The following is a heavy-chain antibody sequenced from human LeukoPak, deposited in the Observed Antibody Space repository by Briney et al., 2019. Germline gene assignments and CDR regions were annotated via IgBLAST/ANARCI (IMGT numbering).Heavy chain of an antibody. J-gene: IGHJ4*02. CDR1: GFTFSSYA. D-gene: IGHD1-14*01. V-gene: IGHV3-23*01. Sequence: GGSLRLSCAASGFTFSSYAMSWVRQAPGKGLEWVSGFSVSDQTTYYADSVKGRFTISRDNSKNTLYLQMNSLRAEDTAVYYCARTLLPDYWGQGTLVTVSS. CDR3: ARTLLPDY. CDR2: FSVSDQTT.